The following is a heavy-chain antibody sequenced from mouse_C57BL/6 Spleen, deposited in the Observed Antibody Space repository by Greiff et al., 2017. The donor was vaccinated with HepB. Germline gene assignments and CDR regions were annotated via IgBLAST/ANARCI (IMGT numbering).Heavy chain of an antibody. CDR2: ISSGSSTI. CDR1: GFTFSDYG. CDR3: ARPFTTVVADYCYFDV. J-gene: IGHJ1*03. Sequence: EVMLVESGGGLVKPGGSLKLSCAASGFTFSDYGMHWVRQAPEKGLAWVAYISSGSSTIYYADTVKGRFTISRDNAKNTLFLQMTSLRSEDTAMYYCARPFTTVVADYCYFDVWGTGTTVTVSS. V-gene: IGHV5-17*01. D-gene: IGHD1-1*01.